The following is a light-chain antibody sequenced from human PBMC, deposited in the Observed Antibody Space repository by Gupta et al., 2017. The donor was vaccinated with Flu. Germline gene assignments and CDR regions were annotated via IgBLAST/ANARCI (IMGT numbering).Light chain of an antibody. CDR2: EDS. Sequence: QSALSQPASVSGSPGQSITISCTGTSSDVGGYNLVSWYQQHPGKAPKLLMYEDSKRPSGVSNRFSGSKSGTTASLTISGLQAEDEADYYCCSYEGSRTCWVFGTGTKVTVL. V-gene: IGLV2-23*01. CDR1: SSDVGGYNL. J-gene: IGLJ1*01. CDR3: CSYEGSRTCWV.